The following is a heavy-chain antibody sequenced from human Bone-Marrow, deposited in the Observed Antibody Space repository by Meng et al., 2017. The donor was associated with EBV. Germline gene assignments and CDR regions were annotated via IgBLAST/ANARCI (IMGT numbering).Heavy chain of an antibody. J-gene: IGHJ5*02. Sequence: QGEVGESGGGVVPPGRSLRLSCAASGFIFSGYGFHWVRQAPGKGPEWVAIIPSDASHNKYYADSVKGRFTISRDNSKNTLYLQMNSLKIEDTAVYYCAKDLSGRFDPWGQGTLVTVSS. CDR2: IPSDASHNK. D-gene: IGHD1-14*01. CDR1: GFIFSGYG. V-gene: IGHV3-30*18. CDR3: AKDLSGRFDP.